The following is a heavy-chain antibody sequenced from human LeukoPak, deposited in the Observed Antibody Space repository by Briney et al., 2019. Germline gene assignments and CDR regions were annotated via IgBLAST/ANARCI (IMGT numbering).Heavy chain of an antibody. CDR2: ISSSSSYI. CDR3: ARDPHSSSSPYYYYGMDV. V-gene: IGHV3-21*01. Sequence: PGGSLRLSCAASGFTFSSYSMNWVRQAPGKGLEWVSSISSSSSYIYYADSVKGRFTISRDNAKNSLYLQMNSLRAEDTAVYYCARDPHSSSSPYYYYGMDVWGQGTTVTVSS. CDR1: GFTFSSYS. D-gene: IGHD6-6*01. J-gene: IGHJ6*02.